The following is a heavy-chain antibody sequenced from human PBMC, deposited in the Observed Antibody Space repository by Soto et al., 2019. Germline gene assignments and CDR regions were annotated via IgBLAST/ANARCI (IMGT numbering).Heavy chain of an antibody. CDR3: ATAPDFF. D-gene: IGHD3-3*01. Sequence: QVPLVESGGGVVQPGRSLRLSCAASGFTFSSYGMHWVRQAPGKGLEWVAVISYDGSNKYYADSVKGRFTISRDNSKNTLYLQMNSLRAEDTAVYYCATAPDFFWGQGTLVTVSS. CDR2: ISYDGSNK. J-gene: IGHJ4*02. CDR1: GFTFSSYG. V-gene: IGHV3-30*03.